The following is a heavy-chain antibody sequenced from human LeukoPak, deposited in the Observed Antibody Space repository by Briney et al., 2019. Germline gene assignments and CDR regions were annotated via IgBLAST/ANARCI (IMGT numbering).Heavy chain of an antibody. V-gene: IGHV4-30-4*08. CDR2: IYYSGST. Sequence: SQTLSLNCTVSGGSISSGDYYWRWIRQPPGKGLEWIGYIYYSGSTYYNPSLKSRVTISVDTSKNQFSLKLSSVTAADTAVYYCARDPGRNYYYYYMDVWGKGTTVTVSS. CDR1: GGSISSGDYY. CDR3: ARDPGRNYYYYYMDV. J-gene: IGHJ6*03.